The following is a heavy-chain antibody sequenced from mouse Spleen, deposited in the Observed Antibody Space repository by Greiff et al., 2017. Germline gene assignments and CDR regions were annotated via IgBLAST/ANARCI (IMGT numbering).Heavy chain of an antibody. CDR2: IDPNSGGT. CDR1: GYTFTSYW. D-gene: IGHD1-1*01. J-gene: IGHJ2*01. CDR3: ARPNYYGSSYLDY. Sequence: VQLQQPGAELVKPGASVKLSCKASGYTFTSYWMHWVKQRPGRDLEWIGRIDPNSGGTKYNEKFKSKATLTVDKPSSTAYMQLSSLTSEDSAVYYCARPNYYGSSYLDYWGQGTTLTVSS. V-gene: IGHV1-72*01.